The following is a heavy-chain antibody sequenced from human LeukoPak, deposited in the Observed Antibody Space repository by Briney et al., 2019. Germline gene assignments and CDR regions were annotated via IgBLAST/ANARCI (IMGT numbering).Heavy chain of an antibody. Sequence: SETLSLTCTVSGGSISSSSYYWGWIRQPPGKGLEWIGSIYYSGSTYYNPSLKSRVTISVDTSKNQFSLKLSSVTAADTAVYYCARQVNHMVHKLEPSYWGRGTLVTVSS. CDR3: ARQVNHMVHKLEPSY. V-gene: IGHV4-39*01. D-gene: IGHD3-10*01. J-gene: IGHJ4*02. CDR1: GGSISSSSYY. CDR2: IYYSGST.